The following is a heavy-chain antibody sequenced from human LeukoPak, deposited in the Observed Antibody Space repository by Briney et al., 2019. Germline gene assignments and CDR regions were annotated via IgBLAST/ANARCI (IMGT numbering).Heavy chain of an antibody. V-gene: IGHV3-73*01. CDR2: IRSKANSYST. Sequence: PGGSLRLSCAASGFTFSGSAMHWVRQASGKGLEWVGRIRSKANSYSTAYAASVKGRFTISRDDSKNTAYLQMNSLKTEDTAVYSCTTGSSGWIDYWGQGTLVTVSS. D-gene: IGHD6-19*01. CDR3: TTGSSGWIDY. J-gene: IGHJ4*02. CDR1: GFTFSGSA.